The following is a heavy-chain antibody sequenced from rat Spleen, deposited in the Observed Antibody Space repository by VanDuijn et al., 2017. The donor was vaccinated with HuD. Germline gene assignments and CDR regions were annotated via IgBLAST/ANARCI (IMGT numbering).Heavy chain of an antibody. V-gene: IGHV2S61*01. D-gene: IGHD1-9*01. Sequence: QVQLKESGPGLVQSSQTLSLTCSVSGFSLISYAVNWVRQPPGKGLEWMGGIWGDGSTKYDSALNSRLRISRDTSKSQVFLKMNNLQTEDTAMYFCARGRTYYGYDYWGQGVMVTVSS. CDR1: GFSLISYA. CDR3: ARGRTYYGYDY. CDR2: IWGDGST. J-gene: IGHJ2*01.